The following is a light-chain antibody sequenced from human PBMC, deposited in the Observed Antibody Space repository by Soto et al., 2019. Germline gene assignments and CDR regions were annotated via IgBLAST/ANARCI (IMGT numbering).Light chain of an antibody. Sequence: QSVLTQPPSASGTPGQRVTISCSGSSSNIGSTYVSWYQQLPGTAPKLLIYMNNQRPSGVPDRFSASKSGTSASLAISGLRSEDEAYYYCAAWDDSLSGRVFGGGTKLTVL. CDR1: SSNIGSTY. CDR2: MNN. V-gene: IGLV1-47*01. J-gene: IGLJ3*02. CDR3: AAWDDSLSGRV.